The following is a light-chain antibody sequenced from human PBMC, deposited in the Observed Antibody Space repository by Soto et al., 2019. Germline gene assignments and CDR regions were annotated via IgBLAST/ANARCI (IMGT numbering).Light chain of an antibody. CDR2: AAS. CDR3: QQSYSIPG. Sequence: DIQMTQSPSSLSASVGDRVTITCRASQSISSYLNWYQQKPGKTPKLLIYAASNLQSGVPSRFSGIGSGTDFILTISSLQPEDFASYYCQQSYSIPGFGQGTRVEIK. V-gene: IGKV1-39*01. CDR1: QSISSY. J-gene: IGKJ1*01.